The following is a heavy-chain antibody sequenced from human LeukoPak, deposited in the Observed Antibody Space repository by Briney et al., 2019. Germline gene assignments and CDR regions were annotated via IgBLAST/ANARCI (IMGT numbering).Heavy chain of an antibody. CDR3: ASDLGIVATNDN. CDR1: GYTGTSYG. J-gene: IGHJ4*02. Sequence: GASVKVSCKSSGYTGTSYGISWVRQAPGQGLEWMGWISAYNGNTNYAQKLQGRGTMTTDTSTSTAYMEMMSLRSDDTAVYYCASDLGIVATNDNWGQGTLVTVSS. D-gene: IGHD1-26*01. V-gene: IGHV1-18*01. CDR2: ISAYNGNT.